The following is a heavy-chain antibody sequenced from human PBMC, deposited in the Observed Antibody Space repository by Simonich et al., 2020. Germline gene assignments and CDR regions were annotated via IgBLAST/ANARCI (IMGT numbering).Heavy chain of an antibody. CDR3: ATRNTMGSGSYYYYYGMDV. CDR2: FDPEDGET. D-gene: IGHD3-10*01. V-gene: IGHV1-24*01. Sequence: QVQLVQSGAEVKKPGASVKVSCKVSGYTLTELSIHWVRQAPGKGLEWMGGFDPEDGETIYEQKFQGRVTMTEDTSTDTAYMELSSLRSEDTAVYYCATRNTMGSGSYYYYYGMDVWGQGTTVTVSS. J-gene: IGHJ6*02. CDR1: GYTLTELS.